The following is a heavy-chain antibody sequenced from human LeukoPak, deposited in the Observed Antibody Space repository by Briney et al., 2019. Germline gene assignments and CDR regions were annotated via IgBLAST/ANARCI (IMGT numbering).Heavy chain of an antibody. D-gene: IGHD6-13*01. Sequence: PGGSLRLSCAASGFTFSSYAVSWVRQAPGKGLEWVSAISGSGGSTYYADSVKGRFTISRDNSKNTLYLQMNSLRAEGTAVYYCAKPPPRAGYSSSWYYFDYWGQGTLVTVSS. CDR3: AKPPPRAGYSSSWYYFDY. CDR1: GFTFSSYA. CDR2: ISGSGGST. J-gene: IGHJ4*02. V-gene: IGHV3-23*01.